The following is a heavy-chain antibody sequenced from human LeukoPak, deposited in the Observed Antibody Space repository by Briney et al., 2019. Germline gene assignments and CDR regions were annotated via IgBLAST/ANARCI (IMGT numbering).Heavy chain of an antibody. CDR2: INPNSGGT. CDR3: ARDADYYYYMDV. J-gene: IGHJ6*03. V-gene: IGHV1-2*02. CDR1: GYTFTGYY. Sequence: ASVKVSCKASGYTFTGYYMHWVRQAPGQGLEWMGWINPNSGGTNYVQKFQGRVTMTRDTSISTAYMELSRLRSDDTAVYYCARDADYYYYMDVWGKGTTVTVSS.